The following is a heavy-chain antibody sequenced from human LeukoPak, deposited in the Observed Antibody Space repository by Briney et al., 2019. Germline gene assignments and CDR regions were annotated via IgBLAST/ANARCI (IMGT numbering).Heavy chain of an antibody. D-gene: IGHD2-2*03. CDR1: GFTFSSYG. CDR2: IRYDGSNK. J-gene: IGHJ4*02. Sequence: GGSLRLSCAASGFTFSSYGMHWVRQAPGKGLEWVAFIRYDGSNKYYADSVKGRFTISRDNSKNTLYLQMNSLRAEDTAVYYCAKDLGQRGYCSSTSCYFFDYWSQGTLVTVSS. V-gene: IGHV3-30*02. CDR3: AKDLGQRGYCSSTSCYFFDY.